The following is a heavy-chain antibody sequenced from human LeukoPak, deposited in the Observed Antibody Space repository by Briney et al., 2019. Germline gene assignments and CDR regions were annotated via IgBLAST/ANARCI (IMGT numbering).Heavy chain of an antibody. CDR3: ARDAPTREYCTTTGCYPDYFFMDV. CDR1: GGSISTSC. V-gene: IGHV4-59*01. Sequence: SSPTLSLTCPVSGGSISTSCWSSVRQPPGEGLEWNGFVYSSGSTNYTPSLDSRVSISVVTSTHQISLNLSSVTAADPAVYFCARDAPTREYCTTTGCYPDYFFMDVWGKGTTVTVSS. J-gene: IGHJ6*03. D-gene: IGHD2-2*01. CDR2: VYSSGST.